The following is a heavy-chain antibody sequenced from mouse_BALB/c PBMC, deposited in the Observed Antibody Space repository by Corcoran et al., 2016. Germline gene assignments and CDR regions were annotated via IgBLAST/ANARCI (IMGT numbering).Heavy chain of an antibody. D-gene: IGHD1-1*01. Sequence: EVQLQQSGAELVKPGASVKLSCTASGFNIKDTYMHWVKQRPEQGLEWIGRIYPANGNTKYDPKFQGKATITADTSSNTAYLQLSSLTSEDTAVYYCARRGYGSSSAWFAYWGQGTLVTVSA. CDR1: GFNIKDTY. V-gene: IGHV14-3*02. J-gene: IGHJ3*01. CDR2: IYPANGNT. CDR3: ARRGYGSSSAWFAY.